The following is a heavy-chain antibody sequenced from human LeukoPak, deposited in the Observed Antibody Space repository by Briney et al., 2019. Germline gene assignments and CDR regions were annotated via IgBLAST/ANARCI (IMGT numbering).Heavy chain of an antibody. CDR2: IFYSGTT. CDR1: GGSIRSSSYY. V-gene: IGHV4-39*07. Sequence: SETLSLTCTVSGGSIRSSSYYWGWIRQPPGKGLEWIGSIFYSGTTYYNPSLKSRVTISVDTSKNQFSLKLSSVTAADTAVYYCARDAGATRVEANWFDPWGQGTLVTVSS. CDR3: ARDAGATRVEANWFDP. J-gene: IGHJ5*02. D-gene: IGHD1-26*01.